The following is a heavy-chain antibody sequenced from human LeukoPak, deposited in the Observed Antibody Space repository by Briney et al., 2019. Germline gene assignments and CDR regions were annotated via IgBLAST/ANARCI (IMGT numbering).Heavy chain of an antibody. CDR2: INSDGSST. CDR3: ARDRGYSGYDYYYYGMDV. Sequence: GGSLRLSCAASGFTFSSYWMHWLRHAPGKGLVWLSRINSDGSSTSYADSVKGRFTISRDNAKNTLYLQMNSLRAEDTAVYYCARDRGYSGYDYYYYGMDVWGKGTTVTVSS. J-gene: IGHJ6*04. D-gene: IGHD5-12*01. CDR1: GFTFSSYW. V-gene: IGHV3-74*01.